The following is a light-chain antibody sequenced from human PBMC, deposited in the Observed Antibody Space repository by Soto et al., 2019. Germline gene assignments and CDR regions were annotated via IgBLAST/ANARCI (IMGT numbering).Light chain of an antibody. CDR2: EVS. J-gene: IGLJ1*01. CDR1: SSDVGGYNY. V-gene: IGLV2-14*01. CDR3: SSYTSGTFYV. Sequence: QSALTQPASVSGSSGQSITISCTGTSSDVGGYNYVSWYQQHPGKAPKLMIYEVSNRPSGVSNRFSGSKSGNTASLTISGLQAEDEADYYCSSYTSGTFYVFGTGTKLTVL.